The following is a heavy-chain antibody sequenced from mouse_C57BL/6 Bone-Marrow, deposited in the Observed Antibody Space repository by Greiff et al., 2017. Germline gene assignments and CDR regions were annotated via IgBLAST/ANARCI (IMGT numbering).Heavy chain of an antibody. D-gene: IGHD1-1*01. V-gene: IGHV1-58*01. CDR3: ARTRITTVVATGNFDV. Sequence: EVKLQQSGAELVRPGSSVKMSCKTSGYTFTSYGINWVKQRPGQGLEWIGYIYTGNGYTEYNEKFKGKATLTSDTSSSTAYMQLSSLTSEDSAILFYARTRITTVVATGNFDVWGTGTTVTVSS. CDR2: IYTGNGYT. CDR1: GYTFTSYG. J-gene: IGHJ1*03.